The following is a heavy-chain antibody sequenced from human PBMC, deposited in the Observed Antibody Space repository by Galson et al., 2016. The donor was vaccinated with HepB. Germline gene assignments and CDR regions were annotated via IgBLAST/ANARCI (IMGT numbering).Heavy chain of an antibody. J-gene: IGHJ4*02. V-gene: IGHV5-51*01. CDR3: ARPSFNSSGWSFDY. CDR2: IYPGDSDT. Sequence: QSGADVKKPGESLKISCKGSGYSFTSYWIGWVRQMPGKGLEWMGTIYPGDSDTRYSPSFQGQVTISADKSISTASLPCRSLKASDTAMYYPARPSFNSSGWSFDYWGQGTLVTVSA. D-gene: IGHD6-13*01. CDR1: GYSFTSYW.